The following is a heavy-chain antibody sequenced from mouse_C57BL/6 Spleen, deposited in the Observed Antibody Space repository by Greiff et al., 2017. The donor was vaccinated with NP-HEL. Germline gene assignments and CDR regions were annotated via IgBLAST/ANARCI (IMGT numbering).Heavy chain of an antibody. CDR1: GFTFSDYG. CDR2: ISSGSSTI. Sequence: VQLKESGGGLVKPGGSLKLSCAASGFTFSDYGMHWVRQAPEKGLEWVAYISSGSSTIYYADTVKGRFTLSRDTAKNTLFLQMTSLRSEDTAMYYCARGGSYPPFDCWGQGTTLTVSS. CDR3: ARGGSYPPFDC. V-gene: IGHV5-17*01. D-gene: IGHD1-1*02. J-gene: IGHJ2*01.